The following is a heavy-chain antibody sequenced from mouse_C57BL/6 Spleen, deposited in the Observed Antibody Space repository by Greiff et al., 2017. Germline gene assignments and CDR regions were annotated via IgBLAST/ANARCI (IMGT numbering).Heavy chain of an antibody. CDR3: ARSAYDGFYYFDY. CDR2: IDPNSGGT. D-gene: IGHD2-3*01. V-gene: IGHV1-72*01. Sequence: QVQLKQPGAELVKPGASVKLSCKASGYTFTSYWMHWVKQRPGRGLEWIGRIDPNSGGTKYNEKFKSKATLTVDKPSSTAYMQLSSLTSEYSAVSYCARSAYDGFYYFDYWGQGTTLTVSS. J-gene: IGHJ2*01. CDR1: GYTFTSYW.